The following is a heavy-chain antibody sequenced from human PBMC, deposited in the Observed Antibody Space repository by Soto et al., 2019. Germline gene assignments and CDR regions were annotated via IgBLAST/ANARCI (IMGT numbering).Heavy chain of an antibody. CDR3: ARVTCSGGSCYSDY. V-gene: IGHV3-21*01. Sequence: EVQLVESGGGLVKPGGSLRLSCAASGFTFSRYSMNWVRQAPGKGLEWVSSISSSSSYIYYADSVKGRFTISRDNAKNSLYLQMNSLRAEDTAVYYCARVTCSGGSCYSDYWGQGTLVTVSS. CDR2: ISSSSSYI. D-gene: IGHD2-15*01. J-gene: IGHJ4*02. CDR1: GFTFSRYS.